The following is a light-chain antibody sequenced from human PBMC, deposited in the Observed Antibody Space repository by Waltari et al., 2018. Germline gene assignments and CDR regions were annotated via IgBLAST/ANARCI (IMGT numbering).Light chain of an antibody. CDR2: GAS. V-gene: IGKV3-20*01. CDR1: QSVSSTS. CDR3: QQYDSIVVT. J-gene: IGKJ4*01. Sequence: CRASQSVSSTSLSWYQQKRGQAPRLLIYGASTRATGIPDRFSGSGSGTDFTLTISRLEPEDFAVYYCQQYDSIVVTFGGGTKVEI.